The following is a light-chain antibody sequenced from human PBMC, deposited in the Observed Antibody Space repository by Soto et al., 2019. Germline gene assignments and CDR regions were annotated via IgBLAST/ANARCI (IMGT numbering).Light chain of an antibody. J-gene: IGKJ1*01. Sequence: DIQMTQSPSTLSASVGDRFTITCRASQSISTWLAWYQQKPGKAPNLLIYDASTLQRGVPSRFSGSGSGTDFTLTISSLQPEDFATYYCQQLNSYPRTFGQGTKGDIK. V-gene: IGKV1-5*01. CDR3: QQLNSYPRT. CDR2: DAS. CDR1: QSISTW.